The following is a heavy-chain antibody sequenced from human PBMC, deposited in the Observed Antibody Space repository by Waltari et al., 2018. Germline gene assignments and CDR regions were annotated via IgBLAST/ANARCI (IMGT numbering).Heavy chain of an antibody. CDR2: INPKNGAT. CDR3: LRDSSGSHFDY. D-gene: IGHD3-22*01. V-gene: IGHV1-2*06. J-gene: IGHJ4*02. Sequence: LVPSGAEVTKPGASVKVSCKASGSTCTGYSILWVRQAPGQGLDWMGRINPKNGATHYAQNFQGRVALTTDTSTNTAFMELQRLRSDDTAVYYCLRDSSGSHFDYWGQGTLVTVSS. CDR1: GSTCTGYS.